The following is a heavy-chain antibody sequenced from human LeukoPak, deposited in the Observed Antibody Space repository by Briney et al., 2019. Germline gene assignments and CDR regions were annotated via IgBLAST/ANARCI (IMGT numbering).Heavy chain of an antibody. J-gene: IGHJ4*02. V-gene: IGHV4-59*01. CDR3: ARVASSGWDYYFDY. D-gene: IGHD6-19*01. CDR1: GGSISSYY. CDR2: IYYSGST. Sequence: SETLSLTCTVSGGSISSYYWSWIRQPPGKGLEWIGYIYYSGSTDYNPSLKSRVTISVDTSKNQFSLKLSSVTAADTAVYYCARVASSGWDYYFDYWGQGTLVTVSS.